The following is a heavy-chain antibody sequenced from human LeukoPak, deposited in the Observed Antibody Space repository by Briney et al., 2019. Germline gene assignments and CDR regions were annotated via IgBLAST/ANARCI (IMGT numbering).Heavy chain of an antibody. CDR3: ARTYCGGDCYYTYFDY. CDR2: IYPGDSDT. Sequence: GESLKISSKCSGYSFTTYWIAWVRPMHGEDLEWMGIIYPGDSDTRYSPSFQGQVTISADKSINTAYLQWSGLKASDTAMYYCARTYCGGDCYYTYFDYWVQGTLVTVSS. J-gene: IGHJ4*02. D-gene: IGHD2-21*02. V-gene: IGHV5-51*01. CDR1: GYSFTTYW.